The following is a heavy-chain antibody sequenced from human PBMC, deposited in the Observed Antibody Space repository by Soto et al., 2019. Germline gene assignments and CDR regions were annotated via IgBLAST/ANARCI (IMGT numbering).Heavy chain of an antibody. Sequence: QVQLVESGGGVVQPGRSLRLSCAASGFNLSRYGMHWVCQAPGKGLEWVAVISFEGNTQYYADSVKGQFTISRDNSNDTLSLQIHRLRPEDTAVYYCARGAEHQLLSRDYFYGVDVWGQGTTVSVSS. D-gene: IGHD1-1*01. J-gene: IGHJ6*02. CDR3: ARGAEHQLLSRDYFYGVDV. V-gene: IGHV3-30*05. CDR1: GFNLSRYG. CDR2: ISFEGNTQ.